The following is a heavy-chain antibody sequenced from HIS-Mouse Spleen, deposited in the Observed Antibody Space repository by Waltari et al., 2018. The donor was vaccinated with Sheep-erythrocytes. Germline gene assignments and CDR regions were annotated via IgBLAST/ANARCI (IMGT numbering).Heavy chain of an antibody. V-gene: IGHV4-34*01. J-gene: IGHJ4*02. CDR3: ARSMPRYSSSWFDY. CDR2: INHSGST. Sequence: QVQLQQWGAGLLKPSETLSLTCAVYGGSFSGYYCSWIRQPPGKGREWIGEINHSGSTNYNPSLKSRVTISVDTSKNQFSLKLSSVTAADTAVYYCARSMPRYSSSWFDYWGQGTLVTVSS. CDR1: GGSFSGYY. D-gene: IGHD6-13*01.